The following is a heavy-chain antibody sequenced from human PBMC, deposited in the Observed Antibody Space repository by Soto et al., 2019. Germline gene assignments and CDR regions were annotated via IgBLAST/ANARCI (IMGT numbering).Heavy chain of an antibody. V-gene: IGHV1-69*05. D-gene: IGHD2-21*02. Sequence: QVQLVQSGAEVKKPGSSVKVSCKASGGTFSSYAISWVRQAPGQGLEWMGGIIPIFGTANYAQKFQGRVTSTPDESTXXAXMXXSSLRSEDTAVYYCARGLAYCGGDCYLVYYYGMDVWGQGTTVTVSS. J-gene: IGHJ6*02. CDR1: GGTFSSYA. CDR3: ARGLAYCGGDCYLVYYYGMDV. CDR2: IIPIFGTA.